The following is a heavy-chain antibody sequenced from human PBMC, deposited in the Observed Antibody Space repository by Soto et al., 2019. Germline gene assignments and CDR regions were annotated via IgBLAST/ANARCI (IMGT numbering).Heavy chain of an antibody. CDR1: GGSISSGGYY. D-gene: IGHD2-15*01. CDR2: IYYSGST. Sequence: PSETLSLTCTFSGGSISSGGYYWSWIRQHPGKGLEWIGYIYYSGSTYYNPSLKSRVTISVDTSKNQFSLKLSSVTAADTAVYYCARDSGYCSGGSCLEDAFDIWGQGTMVTVSS. CDR3: ARDSGYCSGGSCLEDAFDI. V-gene: IGHV4-31*03. J-gene: IGHJ3*02.